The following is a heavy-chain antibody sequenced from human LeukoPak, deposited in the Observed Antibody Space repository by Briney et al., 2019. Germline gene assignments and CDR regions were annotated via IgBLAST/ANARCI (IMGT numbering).Heavy chain of an antibody. CDR3: ARESSGYSRKPIDH. CDR1: GGSFSGYY. D-gene: IGHD3-22*01. J-gene: IGHJ4*02. V-gene: IGHV4-34*01. CDR2: INHSGST. Sequence: SETLSLTCAVYGGSFSGYYWSWIRQPPGKGLEWSGEINHSGSTNYNPSLKSRVTISVDTSKNQFSLKLSSVTAADTAVYYCARESSGYSRKPIDHWGQGTLVTVSS.